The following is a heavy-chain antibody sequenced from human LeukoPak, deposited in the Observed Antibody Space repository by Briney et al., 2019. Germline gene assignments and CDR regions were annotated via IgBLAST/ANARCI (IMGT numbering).Heavy chain of an antibody. V-gene: IGHV3-21*01. D-gene: IGHD3-10*02. CDR2: ISSSSSYI. CDR1: GFTFSSYS. CDR3: ARDSRFGELSAYYYYGMDV. Sequence: GGSLRLSCAASGFTFSSYSMNWVRQAPGKGLEWVSSISSSSSYIYYADSVKGRFTISRDNAKNSLYPQMNSLRAEDTAVYYCARDSRFGELSAYYYYGMDVRGQGTTVTVSS. J-gene: IGHJ6*02.